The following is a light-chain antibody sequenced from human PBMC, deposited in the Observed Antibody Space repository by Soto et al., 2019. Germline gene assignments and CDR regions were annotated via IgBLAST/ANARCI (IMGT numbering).Light chain of an antibody. CDR1: SSDVGGHDY. Sequence: QSALTQPASVSGSPGQSITISCTGSSSDVGGHDYVSWSQQHPGKAPKLLFYEVSNRPSGVSDRFSASKSGNTASLPISGLQPEDEADYYCSSSSTRKIWMFSGGTKLTVL. CDR3: SSSSTRKIWM. J-gene: IGLJ3*02. CDR2: EVS. V-gene: IGLV2-14*03.